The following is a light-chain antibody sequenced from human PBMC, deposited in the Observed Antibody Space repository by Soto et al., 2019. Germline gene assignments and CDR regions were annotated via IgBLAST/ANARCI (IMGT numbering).Light chain of an antibody. CDR3: QQSYGTPIT. CDR1: QSISSY. Sequence: DIQMTQCPSSLSASVGDRVTIAWRASQSISSYLNWYQQKPGKAPNLLIYVASSLQSEVPSRFSGSGSGTDFTLTITSLQPEDFATYYCQQSYGTPITFGQGTRLEI. V-gene: IGKV1-39*01. J-gene: IGKJ5*01. CDR2: VAS.